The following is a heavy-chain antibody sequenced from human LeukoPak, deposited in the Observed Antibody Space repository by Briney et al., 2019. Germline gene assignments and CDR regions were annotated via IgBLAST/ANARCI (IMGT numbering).Heavy chain of an antibody. Sequence: GGSLRLSCAASGFTFSSYEMNWVRQAPGKGLEWVSYISSGGSTIYYADSVKGRFTISRDNAKNSLYLQMNSLRAEDTAVYYCARVGGWYRSFDIWGQGTMVTASS. CDR2: ISSGGSTI. V-gene: IGHV3-48*03. CDR1: GFTFSSYE. D-gene: IGHD6-19*01. CDR3: ARVGGWYRSFDI. J-gene: IGHJ3*02.